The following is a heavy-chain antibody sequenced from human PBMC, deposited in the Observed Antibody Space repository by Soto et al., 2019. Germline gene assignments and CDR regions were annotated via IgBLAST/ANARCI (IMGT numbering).Heavy chain of an antibody. CDR1: GFTFDDYA. D-gene: IGHD6-19*01. CDR3: AKDWGAVAGYFDY. Sequence: EVQLVESGGGLVQPGRSLRLSCAASGFTFDDYAMHWVRQAPGKGLEWVSGISWNSGSIGYADSVKGRFTISRDNAKNSLYLQMNSLRAEDTALYYCAKDWGAVAGYFDYWGQGTLVTVSS. V-gene: IGHV3-9*01. CDR2: ISWNSGSI. J-gene: IGHJ4*02.